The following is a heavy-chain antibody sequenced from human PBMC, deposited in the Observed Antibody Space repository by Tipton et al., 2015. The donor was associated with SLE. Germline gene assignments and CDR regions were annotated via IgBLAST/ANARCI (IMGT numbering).Heavy chain of an antibody. V-gene: IGHV4-4*07. CDR3: ARDLSFYGSGSFYPQDAFDV. CDR2: IDASGST. CDR1: GDSMSNYY. J-gene: IGHJ3*01. Sequence: TLSLTCTVSGDSMSNYYWSWIRQPAGKGLEWIGRIDASGSTDYNFSLKSRVTMSLDTSKNQFSLRLSSVTAADTAVYYCARDLSFYGSGSFYPQDAFDVWGQGTMVTVSS. D-gene: IGHD3-10*01.